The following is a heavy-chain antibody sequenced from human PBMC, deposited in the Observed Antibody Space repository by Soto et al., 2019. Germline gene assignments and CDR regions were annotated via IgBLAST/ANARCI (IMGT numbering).Heavy chain of an antibody. J-gene: IGHJ4*02. Sequence: QVQLVQSGGEVKKPGASVKVSCKTSGYTFTTYGISWVRQAPGQGLEWVGWISAYNGKTHYAQKFQGKVTMTTDTSTNTAYLELRSLRSDDTAVYYCARDPSLGDHQYWGQGTLVTVSS. V-gene: IGHV1-18*01. D-gene: IGHD3-16*01. CDR3: ARDPSLGDHQY. CDR2: ISAYNGKT. CDR1: GYTFTTYG.